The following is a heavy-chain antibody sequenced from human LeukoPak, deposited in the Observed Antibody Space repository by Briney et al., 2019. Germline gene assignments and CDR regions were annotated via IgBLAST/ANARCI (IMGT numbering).Heavy chain of an antibody. Sequence: ASVKVSCKASGYTFTSYDINWVRQATGQGLEWMGWMNPNSGNTGYAQKFQGRVTMTRNTSISTAYMELSSLRSEDTAVYYCARVGWELPRELSWGQGTLVTVSS. J-gene: IGHJ5*02. CDR1: GYTFTSYD. CDR3: ARVGWELPRELS. V-gene: IGHV1-8*01. CDR2: MNPNSGNT. D-gene: IGHD1-26*01.